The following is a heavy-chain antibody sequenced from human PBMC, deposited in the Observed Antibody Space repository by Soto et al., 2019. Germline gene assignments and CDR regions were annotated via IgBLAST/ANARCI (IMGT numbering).Heavy chain of an antibody. V-gene: IGHV1-18*01. Sequence: QVQLVQSGAEVKMPGASVKVSCKASGYTFSYYGISWVRQAPGQGLEWMGWISGYNGNSYYAQNFQARFTMTTDTSTTTAYMELRSLRSDDTAVYFCARDRNQLRVSPGFDWFDPWGQGTLVTVSS. CDR1: GYTFSYYG. J-gene: IGHJ5*02. D-gene: IGHD3-10*01. CDR2: ISGYNGNS. CDR3: ARDRNQLRVSPGFDWFDP.